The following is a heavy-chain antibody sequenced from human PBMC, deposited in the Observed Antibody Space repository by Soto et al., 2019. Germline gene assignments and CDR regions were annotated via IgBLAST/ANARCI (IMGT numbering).Heavy chain of an antibody. CDR2: IYYSGST. CDR1: GGSISSYY. J-gene: IGHJ6*02. Sequence: LEILSLTCTVSGGSISSYYWSWIRQPPGKGLEWIGYIYYSGSTNYNPSLKSRVTISVDTSKNQFSLKLSSVTAADTAVYYCARVQRQSRDFYYYYYGMDVWGQGTTVTVSS. V-gene: IGHV4-59*01. CDR3: ARVQRQSRDFYYYYYGMDV. D-gene: IGHD1-1*01.